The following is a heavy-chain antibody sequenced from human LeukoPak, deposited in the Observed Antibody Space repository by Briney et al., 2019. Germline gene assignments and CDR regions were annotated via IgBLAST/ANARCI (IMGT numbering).Heavy chain of an antibody. CDR1: GFTFINYY. CDR3: ARDLDYGEKSEDY. D-gene: IGHD4/OR15-4a*01. Sequence: ASVKVSCKASGFTFINYYMHWVRRASGQGLEWLGIINLSGGSTHYPQKFQDRVTMTRDTSTSTVYVELSSLRSEDTAVYYCARDLDYGEKSEDYWGQGTLVTVSS. J-gene: IGHJ4*02. V-gene: IGHV1-46*01. CDR2: INLSGGST.